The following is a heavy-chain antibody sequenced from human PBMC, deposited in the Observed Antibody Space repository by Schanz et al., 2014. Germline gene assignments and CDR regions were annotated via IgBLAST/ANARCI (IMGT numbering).Heavy chain of an antibody. J-gene: IGHJ6*02. V-gene: IGHV3-21*01. D-gene: IGHD6-13*01. CDR2: ISGRSSHI. CDR3: ARVRRRIATPSTPSFRNYYYYAMDV. Sequence: VQLVESGGGVVQPGGSLRLSCAAYGFTLSSYAMHWVRQAPGKGLEWVSSISGRSSHIYYADSVKGRFTISRDNSKNTLYLQMNSLRAEDTSVYFCARVRRRIATPSTPSFRNYYYYAMDVWGQGTTVTVSS. CDR1: GFTLSSYA.